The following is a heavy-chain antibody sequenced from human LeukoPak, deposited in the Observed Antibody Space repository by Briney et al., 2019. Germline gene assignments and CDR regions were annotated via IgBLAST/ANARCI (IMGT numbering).Heavy chain of an antibody. CDR3: AKAPPRNSWAPTSYYYYGMDV. CDR2: ISGSGGST. J-gene: IGHJ6*02. Sequence: GGSLRLSCAASGFTFSNYAMSWIRQAPGKGLEWVSTISGSGGSTYYADSVKGRFTFSRDNSKNTLYLQMNSLRAEDTAVYYCAKAPPRNSWAPTSYYYYGMDVWGQGTTVTVSS. V-gene: IGHV3-23*01. CDR1: GFTFSNYA. D-gene: IGHD6-13*01.